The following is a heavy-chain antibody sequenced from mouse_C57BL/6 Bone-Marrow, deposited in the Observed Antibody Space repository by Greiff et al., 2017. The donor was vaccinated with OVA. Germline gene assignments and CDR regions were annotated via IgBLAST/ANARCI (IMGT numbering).Heavy chain of an antibody. CDR3: ATYYYGSRD. J-gene: IGHJ3*01. V-gene: IGHV5-17*01. CDR2: ISSGSSTI. CDR1: GFTFSDYG. D-gene: IGHD1-1*01. Sequence: DVKLVESGGGLVKPGGSLKLSCAASGFTFSDYGMHWVRQAPEKGLEWVAYISSGSSTIYYADTVKGRFTISRDNAKNTLFLQMTSLRSEGTAMYYCATYYYGSRDWGQGTLVTVSA.